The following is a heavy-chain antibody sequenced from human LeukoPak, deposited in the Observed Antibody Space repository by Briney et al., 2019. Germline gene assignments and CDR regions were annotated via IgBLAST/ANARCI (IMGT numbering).Heavy chain of an antibody. V-gene: IGHV4-39*01. CDR3: AGMGSSGWYGSTDY. D-gene: IGHD6-19*01. J-gene: IGHJ4*02. CDR1: RGSISSTSYY. CDR2: IYYSGST. Sequence: SETLSLTCTVSRGSISSTSYYWGWIRQPPGKGLEWIGSIYYSGSTYYNPSLKSRVTISVDTSKNQFSLQLSSVTAADTAVYYCAGMGSSGWYGSTDYWGQGTLFTVSS.